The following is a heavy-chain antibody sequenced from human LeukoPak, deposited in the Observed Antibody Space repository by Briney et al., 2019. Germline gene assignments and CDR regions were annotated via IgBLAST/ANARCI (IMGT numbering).Heavy chain of an antibody. CDR2: ISWNSGSI. D-gene: IGHD3-22*01. CDR3: AKDSNYDSSGYVDY. CDR1: GFTFDDYA. V-gene: IGHV3-9*01. J-gene: IGHJ4*02. Sequence: GGSLRLSCAASGFTFDDYAMNWVRQAPGKGLEWVSGISWNSGSICYADSVKGRFTISRDNAKNSLYLQMNSLRAEDTALYYCAKDSNYDSSGYVDYWGQGTLVTVSS.